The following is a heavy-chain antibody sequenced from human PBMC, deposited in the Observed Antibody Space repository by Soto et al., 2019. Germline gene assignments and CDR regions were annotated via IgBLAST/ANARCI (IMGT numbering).Heavy chain of an antibody. CDR2: ISYDGSIK. V-gene: IGHV3-30*18. J-gene: IGHJ4*02. CDR3: AKEYSSGWYYFDY. CDR1: GFTFSTYG. D-gene: IGHD6-19*01. Sequence: QVPLVESGGGVVQPGRSLRLSCAASGFTFSTYGMHWVRQAPGKGLEWVAVISYDGSIKYYADSVKGRFTISRDNSKNTLYLQMNSLRAEDTAVYYCAKEYSSGWYYFDYWGQGTLVTVST.